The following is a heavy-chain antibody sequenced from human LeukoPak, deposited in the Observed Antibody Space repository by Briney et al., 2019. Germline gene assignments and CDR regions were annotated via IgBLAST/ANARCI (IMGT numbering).Heavy chain of an antibody. V-gene: IGHV4-59*01. CDR1: GGSISSYY. CDR3: ARSPTKRVPEDY. J-gene: IGHJ4*02. CDR2: MYNSGST. D-gene: IGHD2-2*01. Sequence: PSETLSLTCTVSGGSISSYYWSWIRQPPGKRLEWIGYMYNSGSTNYNPSLKSRVTISVDTSKNHFSLKLSSVTAADTAVYYCARSPTKRVPEDYWGQGTLVTVSS.